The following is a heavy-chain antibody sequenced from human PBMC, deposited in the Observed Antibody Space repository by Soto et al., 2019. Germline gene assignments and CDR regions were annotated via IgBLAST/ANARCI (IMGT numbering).Heavy chain of an antibody. CDR1: GGSISNYY. V-gene: IGHV4-59*01. CDR2: IYYSGST. CDR3: ARDGYYYDSSGYYPD. D-gene: IGHD3-22*01. Sequence: SETLSLTCTVSGGSISNYYWSWIRQPPGKGLEWIGYIYYSGSTNYNPSLKSRVTISVDTSKNQFSLKLSSVTAADTAVYYCARDGYYYDSSGYYPDWGQGTLVTVSS. J-gene: IGHJ4*02.